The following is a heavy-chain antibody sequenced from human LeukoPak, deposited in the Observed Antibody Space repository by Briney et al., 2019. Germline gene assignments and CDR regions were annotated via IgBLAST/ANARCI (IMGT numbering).Heavy chain of an antibody. J-gene: IGHJ5*02. CDR3: ARSTTVTPGGAFDP. V-gene: IGHV4-4*07. D-gene: IGHD4-17*01. Sequence: SETLSLTCTVSGGSISSYYWSWIRQPAGKVLEWIGRIYTSGSTNYNPSLKSRVTMSVDTSKNQFSLKLSSVTAADTAVYYCARSTTVTPGGAFDPWGQGTLVTVSS. CDR2: IYTSGST. CDR1: GGSISSYY.